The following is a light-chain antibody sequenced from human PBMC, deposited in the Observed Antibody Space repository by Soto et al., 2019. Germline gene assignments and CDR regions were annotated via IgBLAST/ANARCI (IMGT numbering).Light chain of an antibody. J-gene: IGKJ4*01. V-gene: IGKV1-9*01. CDR3: QQLNSYPLT. Sequence: DIQLTQSPSFLSASVGDRVTITCRASQGITSYLVWYQHKPGKAPKLLIYAASTLQSGVPSRFSGSESGTEFTLTISSLQPEDFATYYCQQLNSYPLTFGGGTKVEIK. CDR1: QGITSY. CDR2: AAS.